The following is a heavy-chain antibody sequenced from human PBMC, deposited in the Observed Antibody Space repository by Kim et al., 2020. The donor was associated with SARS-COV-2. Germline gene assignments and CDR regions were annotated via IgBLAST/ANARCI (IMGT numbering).Heavy chain of an antibody. CDR1: GFTFSSYS. D-gene: IGHD3-3*01. CDR2: ISSSSSYI. CDR3: ARDSGQLRFLEWLLSNGMDV. V-gene: IGHV3-21*01. J-gene: IGHJ6*02. Sequence: GGSLRLSCAASGFTFSSYSMNWVRQAPGKGLEWVSSISSSSSYIYYADSVKGRFTISRDNAKNSLYLQMNSLRAEDTAVYYCARDSGQLRFLEWLLSNGMDVWGQGTTVTVSS.